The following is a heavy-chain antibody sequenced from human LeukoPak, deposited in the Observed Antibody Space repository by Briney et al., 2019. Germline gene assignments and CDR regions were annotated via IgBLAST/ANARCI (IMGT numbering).Heavy chain of an antibody. J-gene: IGHJ4*02. Sequence: GGSLRLSCAASGFTFSSYEMNWVRQAPGKGLEWVSYISSSGSTIYYADSVKGRFTISRDNSKNTLYLQMNSLRAEDTAVYYCAKPLAYCGGDCDFDYWGQGTLVTVSS. V-gene: IGHV3-48*03. D-gene: IGHD2-21*02. CDR1: GFTFSSYE. CDR3: AKPLAYCGGDCDFDY. CDR2: ISSSGSTI.